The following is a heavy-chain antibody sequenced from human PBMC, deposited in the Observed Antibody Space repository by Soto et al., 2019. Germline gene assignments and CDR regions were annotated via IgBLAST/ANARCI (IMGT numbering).Heavy chain of an antibody. D-gene: IGHD2-2*01. V-gene: IGHV4-34*01. CDR2: INHSGNT. Sequence: WETLSLTCSIYGGSFSSYYWSWIRQPPGKGLEWIGEINHSGNTNYNPSLKSRVTISVDTSNNQFSLKLNSVTAADTAVYYCASSGPAVLNGCYYPDMDVWAQGTTVTVSS. CDR3: ASSGPAVLNGCYYPDMDV. J-gene: IGHJ6*02. CDR1: GGSFSSYY.